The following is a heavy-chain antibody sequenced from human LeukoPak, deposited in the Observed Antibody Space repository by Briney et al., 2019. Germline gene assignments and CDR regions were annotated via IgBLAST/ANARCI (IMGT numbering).Heavy chain of an antibody. V-gene: IGHV4-59*01. CDR1: GGSISNYY. CDR2: IYYSGST. D-gene: IGHD2-15*01. CDR3: AREFCSGGSCSDY. Sequence: SETLSLTCTVSGGSISNYYWSWIRQPPGKGLEWIGYIYYSGSTNYNPSLKSRVTISVDTSKNQFSLKLSSVTAADTAVYYCAREFCSGGSCSDYWGQGTLVTVSS. J-gene: IGHJ4*02.